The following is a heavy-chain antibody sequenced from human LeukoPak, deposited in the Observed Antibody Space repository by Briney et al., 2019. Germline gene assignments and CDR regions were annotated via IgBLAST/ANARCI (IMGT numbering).Heavy chain of an antibody. CDR1: GFTFSSYW. CDR2: IKQDGSEK. Sequence: GGSLRLSCAASGFTFSSYWMSWVRQAPGKGLEWVANIKQDGSEKYYVDSVKGRFTISRDNAKNSLYLQMNSLRAEDTAVYYCARDPELLWFGELLSTKRLDYWGQGTLVTVSS. J-gene: IGHJ4*02. V-gene: IGHV3-7*01. D-gene: IGHD3-10*01. CDR3: ARDPELLWFGELLSTKRLDY.